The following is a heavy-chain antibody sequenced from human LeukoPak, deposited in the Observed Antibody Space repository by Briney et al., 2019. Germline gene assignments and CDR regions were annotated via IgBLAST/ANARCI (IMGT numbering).Heavy chain of an antibody. Sequence: SETLSLTCTVSGYSISSGYYWDWIRQPPGKGLEWVGSIFHSGRAYYNPSLKGRVTMSLDTSKNQFSLELTSVTAADTAVYYCARGGYGGNSDPIGYWGQGTLVTVSS. CDR1: GYSISSGYY. J-gene: IGHJ4*02. V-gene: IGHV4-38-2*02. CDR2: IFHSGRA. CDR3: ARGGYGGNSDPIGY. D-gene: IGHD4-23*01.